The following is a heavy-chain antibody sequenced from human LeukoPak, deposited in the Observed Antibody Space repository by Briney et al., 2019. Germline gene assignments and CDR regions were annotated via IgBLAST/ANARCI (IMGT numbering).Heavy chain of an antibody. Sequence: ASVKVSCKASGYTFNAYYMHWVRQAPGQGLEWMGRINPNSGDTNYAQKFQGRVTMTRDTSISTAYMELSRPRSDDTAVYYCARAYYYDSSAYYFDHWGQGTLSPSPQ. CDR3: ARAYYYDSSAYYFDH. CDR1: GYTFNAYY. J-gene: IGHJ4*02. V-gene: IGHV1-2*06. CDR2: INPNSGDT. D-gene: IGHD3-22*01.